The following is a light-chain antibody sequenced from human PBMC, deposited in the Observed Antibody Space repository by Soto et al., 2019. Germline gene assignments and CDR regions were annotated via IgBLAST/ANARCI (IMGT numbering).Light chain of an antibody. V-gene: IGKV3-15*01. CDR3: QQYDGWPRT. CDR2: AAS. Sequence: EIVMTQSPATLSVSPGERATLSCRASQSVSSNLAWYQHKPGQAPRLLISAASTRATGTPARFSGSGSGTEFTLTVSSLQSEDFAVYYCQQYDGWPRTFGQGTKVEIK. J-gene: IGKJ1*01. CDR1: QSVSSN.